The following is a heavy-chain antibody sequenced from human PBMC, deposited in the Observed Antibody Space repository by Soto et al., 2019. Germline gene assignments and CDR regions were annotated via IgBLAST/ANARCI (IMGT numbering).Heavy chain of an antibody. Sequence: GESLKISCKGSGYSFTSYWIGWVRQMPGKGLEWRGIIYPADSDTRYSPSFQGQVTISADKSISTAYLQWSSLKASDTAMYHCASHSSSSDMSYYYYGMDVLGQGTTVTVSS. J-gene: IGHJ6*02. CDR2: IYPADSDT. D-gene: IGHD6-6*01. CDR3: ASHSSSSDMSYYYYGMDV. CDR1: GYSFTSYW. V-gene: IGHV5-51*01.